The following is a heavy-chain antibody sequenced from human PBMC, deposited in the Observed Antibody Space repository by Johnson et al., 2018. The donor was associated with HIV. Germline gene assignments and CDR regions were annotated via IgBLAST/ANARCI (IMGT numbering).Heavy chain of an antibody. CDR2: ISSSGSTI. V-gene: IGHV3-48*04. J-gene: IGHJ3*02. Sequence: VQLEESGGGVVQPGRSLRLSCASSGFTFSTYGMHWVRQAPGKGLEWVSYISSSGSTIYYADSVKGRFTISRDNAQKSLYLQMNSLRAEDTALYYCAKDIRNYGDAFDIWGQGTMVTVSS. CDR3: AKDIRNYGDAFDI. CDR1: GFTFSTYG. D-gene: IGHD1-7*01.